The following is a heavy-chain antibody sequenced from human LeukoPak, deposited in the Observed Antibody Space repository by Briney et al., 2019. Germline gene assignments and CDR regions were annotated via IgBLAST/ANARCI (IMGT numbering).Heavy chain of an antibody. V-gene: IGHV3-20*04. CDR2: INWNGGST. CDR1: GFTFDDYG. J-gene: IGHJ4*02. CDR3: ARDHGGSGYYRYFDY. D-gene: IGHD3-22*01. Sequence: GGSLRLSCAAYGFTFDDYGMSWVRQAPGKGLEWVSGINWNGGSTGYADSVKGRFTISRDNAKNSLYLQMNSLRAEDTALYYCARDHGGSGYYRYFDYWGQGTLVTVSS.